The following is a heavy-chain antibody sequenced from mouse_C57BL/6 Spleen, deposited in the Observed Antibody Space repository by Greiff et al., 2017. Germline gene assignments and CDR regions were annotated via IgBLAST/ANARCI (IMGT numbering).Heavy chain of an antibody. J-gene: IGHJ4*01. D-gene: IGHD6-2*01. CDR3: ARGGPSHYYAMDY. CDR1: GFTFSDYY. V-gene: IGHV5-12*01. CDR2: ISNGGGST. Sequence: EVQVVESGGGLVQPGGSLKLSCAASGFTFSDYYMSWVRQTPEKRLEWVAYISNGGGSTYYPDTVKGRFTISRDNAKNTLYLQMSRLKSEDTAMYYGARGGPSHYYAMDYWGQGTSVTVAS.